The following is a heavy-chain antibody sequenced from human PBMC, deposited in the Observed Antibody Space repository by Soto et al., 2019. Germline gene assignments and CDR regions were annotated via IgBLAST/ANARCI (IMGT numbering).Heavy chain of an antibody. Sequence: QVQLVQSGAEVKRPGSSVKVSCKASGDTFNFYSINWVRQAPGLGLEWMGRVNPILSMSNYAQRFQGRVTMTADKSTSTGYMELSGLRSEDTAIYYCATSYGSGYRAFDFWGQGALVTVSS. CDR3: ATSYGSGYRAFDF. D-gene: IGHD3-10*01. V-gene: IGHV1-69*04. CDR2: VNPILSMS. CDR1: GDTFNFYS. J-gene: IGHJ4*02.